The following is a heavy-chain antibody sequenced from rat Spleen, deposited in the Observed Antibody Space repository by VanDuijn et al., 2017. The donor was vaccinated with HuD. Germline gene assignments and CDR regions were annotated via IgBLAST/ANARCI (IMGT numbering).Heavy chain of an antibody. J-gene: IGHJ3*01. CDR1: GFTFTNYY. D-gene: IGHD1-9*01. CDR3: ARQGYGYNPNWFAY. Sequence: EVQLVESGGGLVQPGRSMKLSCAASGFTFTNYYMAWVRQAPTKGLEWVASINTGGGNTYYGDSVKGRFNISRDNAKSTLYLQMNSLRSEDTATYYCARQGYGYNPNWFAYWGQGTLVTVSS. CDR2: INTGGGNT. V-gene: IGHV5-25*01.